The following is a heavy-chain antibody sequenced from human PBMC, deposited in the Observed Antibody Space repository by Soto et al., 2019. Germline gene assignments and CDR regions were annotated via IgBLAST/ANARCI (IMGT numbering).Heavy chain of an antibody. CDR1: GYTFTAYY. CDR2: TSPRTGGA. CDR3: ARSSGSYSKWFDS. Sequence: ASVKVSCKTSGYTFTAYYMHWLRQAPGHGLEWLGWTSPRTGGAKYSHKFQGRVSMTRNTSITTAYMELTGLSTDDTAVYYCARSSGSYSKWFDSWGQGTLVTSPQ. V-gene: IGHV1-2*02. J-gene: IGHJ5*01. D-gene: IGHD3-10*01.